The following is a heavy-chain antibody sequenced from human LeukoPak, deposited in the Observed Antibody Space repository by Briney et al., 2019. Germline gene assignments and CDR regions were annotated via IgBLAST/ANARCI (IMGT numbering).Heavy chain of an antibody. J-gene: IGHJ6*02. V-gene: IGHV4-61*01. CDR1: GGSVSSGSYY. CDR2: IYYSGST. D-gene: IGHD3-10*01. Sequence: XETLSLTCTVSGGSVSSGSYYWSWIRQPPGKGLEWIGYIYYSGSTNYNPSLKSRVTISVDTSKNQFSLKLSSVTAADTAVYYCARDFTIRQGGSGSYPLQYYYGMDVWGQGTTVTVSS. CDR3: ARDFTIRQGGSGSYPLQYYYGMDV.